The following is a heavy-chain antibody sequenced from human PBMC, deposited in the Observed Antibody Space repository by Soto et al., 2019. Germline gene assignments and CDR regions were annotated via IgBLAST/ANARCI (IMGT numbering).Heavy chain of an antibody. CDR2: VNPNSGNT. J-gene: IGHJ3*02. V-gene: IGHV1-8*01. D-gene: IGHD3-10*01. CDR3: ARGRNSYGSGIVGQDAFDI. CDR1: GYTFTSYD. Sequence: GASVKVSCKASGYTFTSYDINWVRQATGQGLEWMGWVNPNSGNTGYAQKFQGRVTMTRNTSISTAYMELSSLRSEDTAVYYCARGRNSYGSGIVGQDAFDIWGQGTMVTVSS.